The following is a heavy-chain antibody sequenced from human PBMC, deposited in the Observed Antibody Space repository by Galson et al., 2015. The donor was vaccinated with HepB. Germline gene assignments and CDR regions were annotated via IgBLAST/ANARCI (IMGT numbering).Heavy chain of an antibody. CDR3: AKDVSSSTVWYFDL. J-gene: IGHJ2*01. D-gene: IGHD6-6*01. Sequence: SLRLSCAASGFTFSSYAMSWVRQAPGKGPEWVSGIGGSGHSTYYADSVKGRFTISRDKSKNTLYLQMNSLRAEDTAVFYCAKDVSSSTVWYFDLWGRGTLVTVSS. CDR1: GFTFSSYA. CDR2: IGGSGHST. V-gene: IGHV3-23*01.